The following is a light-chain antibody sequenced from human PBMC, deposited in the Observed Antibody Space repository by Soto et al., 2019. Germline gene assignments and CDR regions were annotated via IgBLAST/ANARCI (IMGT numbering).Light chain of an antibody. CDR2: TAS. CDR3: QQLHTCPYT. Sequence: IHLTQSPSFLSASVGDRVTITCRASQGISNFLAWYQQKPGKVPELLIYTASTLRSGVPSRFSGSGSGTEFTLTISSLQPEDFATFYCQQLHTCPYTFGQGTRLDI. V-gene: IGKV1-9*01. CDR1: QGISNF. J-gene: IGKJ2*01.